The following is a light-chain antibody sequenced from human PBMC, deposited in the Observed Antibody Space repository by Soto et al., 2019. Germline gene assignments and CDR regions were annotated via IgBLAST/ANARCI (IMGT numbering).Light chain of an antibody. J-gene: IGLJ1*01. V-gene: IGLV2-14*03. CDR3: SSYTSSSTPYV. CDR2: DVS. Sequence: QSVLTQPASVSGSPGQSITISCTGTSSDVGGYNYVSWYQHHPGKAHKLMIFDVSNRPSGVSNRFSGSKFANTASLTISGLQAEDEADYYCSSYTSSSTPYVFGTGTKVTVL. CDR1: SSDVGGYNY.